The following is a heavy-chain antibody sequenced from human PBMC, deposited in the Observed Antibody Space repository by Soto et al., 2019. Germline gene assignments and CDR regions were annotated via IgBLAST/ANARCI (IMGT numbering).Heavy chain of an antibody. CDR1: GGSISSGDYS. CDR3: ARVRREYDNSGPVDY. Sequence: QLQLQESGSGLVKPSQTLSLTCAVSGGSISSGDYSWNWIRQPPGKGLEWIGYIYYGGSTYYNPSLQSRVTMSVDRSRNQFSLKLNSVTAADTAVYYCARVRREYDNSGPVDYWGQGTLVTVYS. D-gene: IGHD3-22*01. V-gene: IGHV4-30-2*01. CDR2: IYYGGST. J-gene: IGHJ4*02.